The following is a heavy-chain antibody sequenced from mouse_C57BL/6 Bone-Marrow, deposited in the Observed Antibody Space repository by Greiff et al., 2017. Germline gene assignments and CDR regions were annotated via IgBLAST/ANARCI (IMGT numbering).Heavy chain of an antibody. CDR2: IYPGSGST. D-gene: IGHD1-1*01. CDR1: GYTFTSYW. J-gene: IGHJ3*01. V-gene: IGHV1-55*01. Sequence: QVLLQQPGAELVKPGASVKMSCKASGYTFTSYWITWVKQRPGQGLEWIGDIYPGSGSTNYTEKFKSKATLTVDTSSRTAYMQLSSLTSEDSAVYYCGRKAAVVGEGFAYWGQGTLVTVSA. CDR3: GRKAAVVGEGFAY.